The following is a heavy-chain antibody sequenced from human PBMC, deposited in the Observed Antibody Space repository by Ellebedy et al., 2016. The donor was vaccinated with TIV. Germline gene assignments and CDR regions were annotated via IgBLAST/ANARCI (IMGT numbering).Heavy chain of an antibody. CDR2: VNSGEAK. D-gene: IGHD4-17*01. CDR1: GFTLSDFG. J-gene: IGHJ4*02. Sequence: PGGSLRLSCAASGFTLSDFGMTWVRQAPGKGLEWVSHVNSGEAKSYADSVKGRFTISRDNAKNPLYLQMNSLRAEDTAVYYCTRDPDGDYDFDYWGQGTLVTVSS. CDR3: TRDPDGDYDFDY. V-gene: IGHV3-69-1*01.